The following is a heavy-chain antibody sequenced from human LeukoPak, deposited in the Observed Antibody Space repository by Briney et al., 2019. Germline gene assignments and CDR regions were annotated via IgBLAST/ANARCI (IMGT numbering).Heavy chain of an antibody. D-gene: IGHD3-22*01. CDR2: ISSSSSYI. Sequence: GGSLRLSCEASGFTFSSYSMNWVRQAPGKGLEWVSSISSSSSYIYHADSVKGRFTISRDNAKNSLYLQMNSLRAEDTAVYYCARSPPPPYYYDSSSYGMDVWGQGTTVTVSS. CDR1: GFTFSSYS. V-gene: IGHV3-21*01. J-gene: IGHJ6*02. CDR3: ARSPPPPYYYDSSSYGMDV.